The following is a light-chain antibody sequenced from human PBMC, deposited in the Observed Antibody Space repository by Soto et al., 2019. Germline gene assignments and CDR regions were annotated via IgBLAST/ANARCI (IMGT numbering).Light chain of an antibody. V-gene: IGKV1-39*01. CDR3: QQSYNSPQT. J-gene: IGKJ1*01. CDR2: AAS. CDR1: QTINTY. Sequence: IQLTQSPSSLSSSVGDRVTLTCRTSQTINTYLNWSQQKPGKAPKLLGYAASSLQSGAPSRFSGSGSGTDFTLTISSLKPEDFETYSCQQSYNSPQTFGRGTKVDIK.